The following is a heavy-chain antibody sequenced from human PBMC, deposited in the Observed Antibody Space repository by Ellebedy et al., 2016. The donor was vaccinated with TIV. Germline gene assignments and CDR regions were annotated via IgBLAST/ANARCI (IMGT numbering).Heavy chain of an antibody. CDR3: ARGKYNLLNY. CDR2: VYYSGST. Sequence: MPSETLSLTCSVSGASISSYYWNWIRQPPGKGLEWIGYVYYSGSTSYNPSLKSRVTISVGSSKTQFSLNLTSVTAADTAVYYCARGKYNLLNYWGQGTQVTVSS. V-gene: IGHV4-59*01. CDR1: GASISSYY. D-gene: IGHD5-24*01. J-gene: IGHJ4*02.